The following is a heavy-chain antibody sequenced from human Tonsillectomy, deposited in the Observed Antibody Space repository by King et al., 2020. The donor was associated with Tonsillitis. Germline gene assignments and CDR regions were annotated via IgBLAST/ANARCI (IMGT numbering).Heavy chain of an antibody. V-gene: IGHV3-48*03. CDR1: GFTFSSYE. D-gene: IGHD3-22*01. CDR3: PREGIDYYDSSGYYRIDAFDI. Sequence: VQLVESGGGLVQPGGSLRLSCAASGFTFSSYEMNWVRQVPGKGLEWVSYISRSGSTIYYADSVKGRFTISRDNAKNSLYLQMNSLRAEDTAVYYCPREGIDYYDSSGYYRIDAFDIGGQGTMVTVSS. J-gene: IGHJ3*02. CDR2: ISRSGSTI.